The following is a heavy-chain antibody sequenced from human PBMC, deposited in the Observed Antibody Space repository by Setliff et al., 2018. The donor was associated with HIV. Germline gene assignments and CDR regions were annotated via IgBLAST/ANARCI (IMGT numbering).Heavy chain of an antibody. CDR2: IYYSGAT. D-gene: IGHD3-10*01. CDR1: GGSISSGGYY. CDR3: ARDLRGARWYFDY. Sequence: LSETLSLTCTVSGGSISSGGYYWSWIRQHPGKGLEWIGYIYYSGATYYNPSLRGRVTISVDSSKNQFSLRLSSLTAADTAVYFCARDLRGARWYFDYWSQGTLVTVSS. J-gene: IGHJ4*02. V-gene: IGHV4-31*03.